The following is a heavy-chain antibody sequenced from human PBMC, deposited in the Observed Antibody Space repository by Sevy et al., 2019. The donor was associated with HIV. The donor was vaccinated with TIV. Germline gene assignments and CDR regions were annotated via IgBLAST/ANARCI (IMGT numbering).Heavy chain of an antibody. Sequence: GGSLRLSCGTSGFTFSDYYMTWIRQAPGKGLEWIAYISSNGRYTNYADSVKGRFTISRDNSLYLQMNSLRAEATVVYYCARGVNMIQGVGNAFDVWGQGTKVTVSS. CDR2: ISSNGRYT. J-gene: IGHJ3*01. CDR1: GFTFSDYY. CDR3: ARGVNMIQGVGNAFDV. V-gene: IGHV3-11*06. D-gene: IGHD3-10*01.